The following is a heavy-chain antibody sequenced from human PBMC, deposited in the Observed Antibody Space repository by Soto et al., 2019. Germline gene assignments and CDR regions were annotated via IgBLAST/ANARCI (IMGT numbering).Heavy chain of an antibody. J-gene: IGHJ4*02. V-gene: IGHV1-69*04. D-gene: IGHD6-19*01. CDR3: ARDTISGWTRYLDY. CDR1: GGTFSSYT. Sequence: GASVKVSCKASGGTFSSYTISWVRQAPGQGLEWMGRIIPILGIANYAQKFQGRVTITADKSTSTAYMELSSLRSEDTAVYYCARDTISGWTRYLDYWGQGTLVTVSS. CDR2: IIPILGIA.